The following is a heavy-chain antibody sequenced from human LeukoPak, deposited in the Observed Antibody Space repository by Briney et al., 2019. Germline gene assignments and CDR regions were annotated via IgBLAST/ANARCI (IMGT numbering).Heavy chain of an antibody. CDR1: GGTFNSYS. V-gene: IGHV1-69*05. CDR2: IIPVFGTP. CDR3: ARVTLDNTPPYFSYMDV. Sequence: SSVKVSCKASGGTFNSYSISWVRQAPGQGLEWMGGIIPVFGTPNYAQKFHGRVTITTDESTSTVYMEVSSLRSVDTAVYYCARVTLDNTPPYFSYMDVGGKGTTVTVSS. J-gene: IGHJ6*03. D-gene: IGHD2-15*01.